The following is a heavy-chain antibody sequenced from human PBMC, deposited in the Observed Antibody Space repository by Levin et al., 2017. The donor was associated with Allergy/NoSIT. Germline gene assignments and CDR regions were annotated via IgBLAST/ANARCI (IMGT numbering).Heavy chain of an antibody. V-gene: IGHV3-30-3*01. Sequence: GGSLRLSCAASGFTFSNYAMHWVRQAPGKGLEWVGVISDDGSSEFYIDSVKVRFTISRDNSKNRLYLQMDSLRAEDTALYYCVREIAEEGTWGQGTLVIVSS. CDR1: GFTFSNYA. J-gene: IGHJ4*02. CDR3: VREIAEEGT. CDR2: ISDDGSSE. D-gene: IGHD1-1*01.